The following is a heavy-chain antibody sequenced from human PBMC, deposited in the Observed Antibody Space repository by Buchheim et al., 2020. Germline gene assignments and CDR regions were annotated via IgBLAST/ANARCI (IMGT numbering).Heavy chain of an antibody. CDR2: INHSGST. V-gene: IGHV4-34*01. J-gene: IGHJ6*02. Sequence: QVQLQQWGAGLLKPSETLSLTCAVYGESLSGYFWSWVRQPPGKGLEWIGEINHSGSTNYNPSLKSRVTISVDTSKNQFSLKLSSVTAADTAVYYCARNSGYDSSPYYYYGMDVWGQGTT. CDR3: ARNSGYDSSPYYYYGMDV. CDR1: GESLSGYF. D-gene: IGHD5-12*01.